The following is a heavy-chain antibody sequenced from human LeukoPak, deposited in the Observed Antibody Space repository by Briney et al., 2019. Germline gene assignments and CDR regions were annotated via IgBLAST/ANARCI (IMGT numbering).Heavy chain of an antibody. J-gene: IGHJ3*02. V-gene: IGHV4-59*12. CDR1: GGSISSYY. CDR2: IYYSGST. Sequence: PSETLSLTCTVSGGSISSYYWSWIRQPPGKGLEWIGYIYYSGSTNYNPSLKSRVTILVDTSKNQFSLKLSSVTAADTAMYHCARRRLTFYSASGRPDPFDIWGQGAMVTVSS. D-gene: IGHD3-10*01. CDR3: ARRRLTFYSASGRPDPFDI.